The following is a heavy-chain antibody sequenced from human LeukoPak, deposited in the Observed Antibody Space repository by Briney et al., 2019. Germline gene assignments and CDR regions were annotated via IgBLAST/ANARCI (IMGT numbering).Heavy chain of an antibody. J-gene: IGHJ4*02. CDR3: ARGWGYDILTGYDFDY. CDR2: IIPIFGTA. V-gene: IGHV1-69*13. CDR1: GGTFSSYA. Sequence: SVKVSCKASGGTFSSYAISWVRQAPGQGLEWMGGIIPIFGTANYAQQFQGRVTITADESTSTAYMELSSLRSEDTAVYYCARGWGYDILTGYDFDYWGQGTLVTVSS. D-gene: IGHD3-9*01.